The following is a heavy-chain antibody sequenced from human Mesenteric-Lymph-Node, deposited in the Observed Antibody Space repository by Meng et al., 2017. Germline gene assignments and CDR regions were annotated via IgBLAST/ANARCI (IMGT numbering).Heavy chain of an antibody. D-gene: IGHD3-22*01. V-gene: IGHV1-46*01. J-gene: IGHJ4*02. CDR3: ARSLDTSGHAYFDY. CDR1: GYTFTSYY. CDR2: IDSGGGYT. Sequence: QVQLVQSGAEVKKPGASVGVCWKASGYTFTSYYIYWVRQAPGQGLEWMGIIDSGGGYTSYAQKFRGRVTMTRDTSTNTVYMELSSLRFEDTAVFYCARSLDTSGHAYFDYWGQGTLVTVSS.